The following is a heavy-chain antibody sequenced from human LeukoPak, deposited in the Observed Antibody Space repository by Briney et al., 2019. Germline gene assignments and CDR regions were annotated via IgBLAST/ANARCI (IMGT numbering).Heavy chain of an antibody. V-gene: IGHV1-2*04. CDR3: ARDIGYSYGYKEDY. CDR1: GYTFTGYY. D-gene: IGHD5-18*01. CDR2: INPNSGGT. Sequence: ASVKVSCKASGYTFTGYYMHWVRQAPGQGLEWMGWINPNSGGTNHAQKFQGWVTMTRDTSISTAYMELRSLRSDDTAVYYCARDIGYSYGYKEDYWGQGTLVTVSS. J-gene: IGHJ4*02.